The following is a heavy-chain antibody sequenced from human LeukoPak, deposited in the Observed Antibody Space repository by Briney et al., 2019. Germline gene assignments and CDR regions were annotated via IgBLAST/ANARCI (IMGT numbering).Heavy chain of an antibody. CDR2: IGDTGGTT. CDR1: GFTFSNYA. J-gene: IGHJ4*02. CDR3: AKDHGAGSYYNHPDY. D-gene: IGHD3-10*01. V-gene: IGHV3-23*01. Sequence: TGGSLRLSCAASGFTFSNYAMSWVRQAPGKGLEWVSGIGDTGGTTFYADSVKGRFPISRDNSKNTLSLQMNSLRAEDTAVYYCAKDHGAGSYYNHPDYWGQGTLVTVSS.